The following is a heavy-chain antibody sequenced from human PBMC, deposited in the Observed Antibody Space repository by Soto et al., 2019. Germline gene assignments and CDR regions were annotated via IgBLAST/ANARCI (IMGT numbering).Heavy chain of an antibody. Sequence: EVQLVQSGAEVKKPGESLQISCKGSGYSFTSYWIGWVRQMPGKGLECMGIIYPGASHTRYSPSFQGQVTISADKSISTAYLQWSSLKASDTALYYCARLIKSIADPPSWFYPWGQGTLVTVSS. CDR3: ARLIKSIADPPSWFYP. V-gene: IGHV5-51*01. CDR2: IYPGASHT. J-gene: IGHJ5*02. D-gene: IGHD6-6*01. CDR1: GYSFTSYW.